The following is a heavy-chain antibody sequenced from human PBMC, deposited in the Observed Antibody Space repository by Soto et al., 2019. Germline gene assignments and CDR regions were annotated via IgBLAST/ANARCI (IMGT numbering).Heavy chain of an antibody. V-gene: IGHV3-30-3*01. CDR3: ASEDAFDI. J-gene: IGHJ3*02. Sequence: QVQLVESGGGVVQPGRSLRLSCAASGFTFSSYAMHWVRQAPGKGLEWVAVISYDGSNKYYADSVKGRFTISRDNSKNTLYLQMNSLIAEDTAVYYCASEDAFDIWGQGTMVTVSS. CDR2: ISYDGSNK. CDR1: GFTFSSYA.